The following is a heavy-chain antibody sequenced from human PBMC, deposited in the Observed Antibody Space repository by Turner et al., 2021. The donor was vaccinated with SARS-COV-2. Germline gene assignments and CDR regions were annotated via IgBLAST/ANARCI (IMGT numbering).Heavy chain of an antibody. J-gene: IGHJ4*02. CDR2: IIPMFGTA. CDR1: GGTFSSYA. D-gene: IGHD3-22*01. V-gene: IGHV1-69*01. Sequence: QVQLVQSGAEVKKPGSSVKVSCKASGGTFSSYAISWVRQATGQGLEWMGGIIPMFGTANYAQKFQGRVTITADESTSTAYMELSSLRSEDTAVYYCARLGRAAYYYDSSGYPDWGQGTLVTVSS. CDR3: ARLGRAAYYYDSSGYPD.